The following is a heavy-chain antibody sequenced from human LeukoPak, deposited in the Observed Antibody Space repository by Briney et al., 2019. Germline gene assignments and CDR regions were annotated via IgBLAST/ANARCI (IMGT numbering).Heavy chain of an antibody. D-gene: IGHD3-10*01. Sequence: GASVKVSCKASGYTFTSYDINWVRQATGQGLEWMGWMNPNSGNTGYAQKFQGRVTMTEDTSTDTAYMELSSLRSEDTAVYYCATVKYFLGGREEVSMVRGVTYYYYYGMDVWGQGTTVTVSS. V-gene: IGHV1-8*01. J-gene: IGHJ6*02. CDR2: MNPNSGNT. CDR3: ATVKYFLGGREEVSMVRGVTYYYYYGMDV. CDR1: GYTFTSYD.